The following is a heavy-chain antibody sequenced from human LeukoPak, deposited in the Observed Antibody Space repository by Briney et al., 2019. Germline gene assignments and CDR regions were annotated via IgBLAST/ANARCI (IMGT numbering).Heavy chain of an antibody. V-gene: IGHV1-69*13. CDR1: GGTFSSYA. J-gene: IGHJ3*02. Sequence: ASVKVSCKASGGTFSSYAISWVRQAPGQGLEWMGGIIPIFGTANYAQKFQGRVTITADESTSTAYMELSSLRSEDTAVYYCARDQCSSTSCYLGDFDIWGQGTMVTVSS. CDR2: IIPIFGTA. D-gene: IGHD2-2*01. CDR3: ARDQCSSTSCYLGDFDI.